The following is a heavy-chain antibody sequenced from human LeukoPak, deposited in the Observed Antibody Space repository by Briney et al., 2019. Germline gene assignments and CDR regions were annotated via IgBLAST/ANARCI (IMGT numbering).Heavy chain of an antibody. CDR2: ISYDGSNK. Sequence: PGGSLRLSCAASGFTFSSYAMHWVRQAPGKGLEWVAVISYDGSNKYYADSVKGRFTISRDNSKNTLYLQMNSLRAEDTAVYYCARPLGTGDAWNFDYWGQGTLVTVSS. CDR1: GFTFSSYA. D-gene: IGHD7-27*01. CDR3: ARPLGTGDAWNFDY. J-gene: IGHJ4*02. V-gene: IGHV3-30-3*01.